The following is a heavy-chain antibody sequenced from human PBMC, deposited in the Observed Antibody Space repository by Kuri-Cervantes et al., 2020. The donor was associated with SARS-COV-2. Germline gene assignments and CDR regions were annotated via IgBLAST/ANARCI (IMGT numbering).Heavy chain of an antibody. D-gene: IGHD2-21*01. CDR2: IIPTFVTA. Sequence: AVKVSCKASVGTFSSYAINWVRQAPGQGIEWMGGIIPTFVTANYAQNFQGRVTITADESTGTAYMELTSLRPEDTAVYYCARDHRFGLPPGDHFGMDVWGQGTTVTVSS. J-gene: IGHJ6*02. CDR3: ARDHRFGLPPGDHFGMDV. V-gene: IGHV1-69*13. CDR1: VGTFSSYA.